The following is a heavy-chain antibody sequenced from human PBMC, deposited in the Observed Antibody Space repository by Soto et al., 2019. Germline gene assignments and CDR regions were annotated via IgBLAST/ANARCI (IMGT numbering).Heavy chain of an antibody. V-gene: IGHV4-34*01. CDR2: INHSGST. D-gene: IGHD6-6*01. CDR1: VVSFSGYY. CDR3: ARGTYRSSSRYGMDV. J-gene: IGHJ6*02. Sequence: PSETLSLTCAFYVVSFSGYYWSCIRHPPGKGLEWIGEINHSGSTNYNPSLKSRVTISVDTSKNQFSLKLSSVTAADTAVYYCARGTYRSSSRYGMDVGGHGTTVTVSS.